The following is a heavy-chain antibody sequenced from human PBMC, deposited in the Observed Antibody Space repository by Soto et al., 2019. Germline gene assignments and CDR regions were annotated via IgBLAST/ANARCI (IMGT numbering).Heavy chain of an antibody. Sequence: SETLSLTCTVSGGSISSYYWSWIRQPPGKGLEWIGYIYYSGSTNYNPSLKSGVTISVDTSKNQFSLKLSSVNAADTAVYYCASFVINQVTTYYFDYWGQGTLVTVSS. J-gene: IGHJ4*02. CDR1: GGSISSYY. V-gene: IGHV4-59*01. CDR3: ASFVINQVTTYYFDY. D-gene: IGHD3-22*01. CDR2: IYYSGST.